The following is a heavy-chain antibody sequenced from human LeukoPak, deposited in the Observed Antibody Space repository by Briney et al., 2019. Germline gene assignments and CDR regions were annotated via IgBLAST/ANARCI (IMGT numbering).Heavy chain of an antibody. CDR1: GGSFSGDF. V-gene: IGHV4-34*01. D-gene: IGHD3-22*01. Sequence: SETLSLTCAVYGGSFSGDFWSWLRQSPGKGLEWIGEINHSGSTNYNPSLKSRVTISVDTSKNQFSLKLSSVTAADTAVYYCARAGVRSGYYYPYWYFDLWGRGTLVTVSS. CDR3: ARAGVRSGYYYPYWYFDL. J-gene: IGHJ2*01. CDR2: INHSGST.